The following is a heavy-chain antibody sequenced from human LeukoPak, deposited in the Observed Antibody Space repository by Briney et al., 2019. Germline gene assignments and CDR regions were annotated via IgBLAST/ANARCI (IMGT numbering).Heavy chain of an antibody. V-gene: IGHV1-18*01. CDR1: GYTFTNYG. D-gene: IGHD3-22*01. Sequence: ASVKVSCKASGYTFTNYGISWVRQAPGQGLEWKGLISSYNGHTNYAQKLQVRVTMTTDTSTSTAYMELRSLRSDDTAVYYCARMMTPRLYYDSSGYYYGAFDIWGQGKMVAVSS. CDR3: ARMMTPRLYYDSSGYYYGAFDI. CDR2: ISSYNGHT. J-gene: IGHJ3*02.